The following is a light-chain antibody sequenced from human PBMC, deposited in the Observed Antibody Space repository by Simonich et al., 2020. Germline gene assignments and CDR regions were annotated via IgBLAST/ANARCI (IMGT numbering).Light chain of an antibody. CDR1: QSVSSSY. CDR3: QQYGSSPWT. CDR2: DAS. V-gene: IGKV3D-20*01. J-gene: IGKJ1*01. Sequence: EIVLTQSPGTLSLSPGERATLSCRASQSVSSSYLAWYQQKPGLAPRLLIYDASSRATGIPDRFSGSGSGTDFTLTISRLEPEDVAVYYCQQYGSSPWTFGQGTKVEIK.